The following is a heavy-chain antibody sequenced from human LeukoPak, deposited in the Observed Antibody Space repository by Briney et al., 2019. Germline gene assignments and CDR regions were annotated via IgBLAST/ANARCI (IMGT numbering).Heavy chain of an antibody. V-gene: IGHV3-7*01. CDR2: IKQDGSEK. Sequence: TGGSLRLSCAASGFIFSSYWMSWVRQAPGKGLEWVANIKQDGSEKYYVDSVKGRFTISRDNAKNSLYLQMNSLRAEDTAVYYCATVHDSSLDYWGQGTLVTVSS. CDR3: ATVHDSSLDY. CDR1: GFIFSSYW. J-gene: IGHJ4*02. D-gene: IGHD1-1*01.